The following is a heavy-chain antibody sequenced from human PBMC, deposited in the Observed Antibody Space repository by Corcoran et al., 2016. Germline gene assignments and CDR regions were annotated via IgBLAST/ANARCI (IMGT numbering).Heavy chain of an antibody. J-gene: IGHJ4*02. D-gene: IGHD3-22*01. Sequence: EVQLVETGGGLVKPGGSLRLSCTASGLTFNSYTMNWVRQAPGKGLEWVTSINYSSNYKYYADSVKGRFTISRDNAKNSLYLQMDSLRADDTAVYYCVGGDSRDYWGQGIQVTVSS. CDR3: VGGDSRDY. CDR2: INYSSNYK. CDR1: GLTFNSYT. V-gene: IGHV3-21*06.